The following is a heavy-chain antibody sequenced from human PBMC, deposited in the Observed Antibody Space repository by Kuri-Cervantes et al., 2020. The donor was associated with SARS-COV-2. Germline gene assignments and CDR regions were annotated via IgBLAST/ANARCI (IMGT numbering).Heavy chain of an antibody. CDR1: GFTSSSYS. CDR2: ISSSSSYI. J-gene: IGHJ6*02. Sequence: GASLKISCAACGFTSSSYSMNWGRQAPGKGLGWVSFISSSSSYIYYGDSVKGQFTISSDNAKTSLYLQMISLRAEDTAVYYCARGGYCSCSSCADYYYYGMDVWGQGTTVTVSS. CDR3: ARGGYCSCSSCADYYYYGMDV. D-gene: IGHD2-2*01. V-gene: IGHV3-21*01.